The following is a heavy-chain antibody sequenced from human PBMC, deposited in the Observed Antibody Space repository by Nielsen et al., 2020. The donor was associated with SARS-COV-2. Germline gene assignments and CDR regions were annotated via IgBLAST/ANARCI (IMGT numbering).Heavy chain of an antibody. CDR2: ISSSGSTT. Sequence: GGSLRLSCAASGFTFSDYYMSWIRQAPGKGLEWVSYISSSGSTTYYADSVKGRFTISRDNSKNTLYLQMNSLRAEDTAVYYCAKGDGYNRAYFDYWGQGTLVTVSS. D-gene: IGHD5-24*01. CDR3: AKGDGYNRAYFDY. CDR1: GFTFSDYY. V-gene: IGHV3-11*01. J-gene: IGHJ4*02.